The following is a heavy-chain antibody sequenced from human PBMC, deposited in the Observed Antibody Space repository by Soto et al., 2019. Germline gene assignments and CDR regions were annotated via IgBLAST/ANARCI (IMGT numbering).Heavy chain of an antibody. CDR3: AREIYDDYDSSGFDH. V-gene: IGHV3-23*01. CDR2: ISGSGGST. J-gene: IGHJ4*02. D-gene: IGHD3-22*01. Sequence: GGSLRLSCAASGFTFSSYAMSWVRQAPGKGLEWVSAISGSGGSTYYADSVKGRFTISRDNSKNTLYLQMNSLRAEGTAVYYCAREIYDDYDSSGFDHWGQGTLVTVSS. CDR1: GFTFSSYA.